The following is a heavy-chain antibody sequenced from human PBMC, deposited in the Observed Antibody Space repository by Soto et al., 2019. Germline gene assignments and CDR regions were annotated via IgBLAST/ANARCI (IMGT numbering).Heavy chain of an antibody. J-gene: IGHJ4*02. CDR1: GFTFSSYA. V-gene: IGHV3-30-3*01. D-gene: IGHD3-9*01. CDR3: TKDRHPDGIWTFDF. Sequence: PGGSLRLSCAASGFTFSSYAMHWVRQPPGEGLEWVTVISYDRTNKYYADSVKGRFTISRDNSRNMLFLQMNSLTADDTAVYYCTKDRHPDGIWTFDFWGQGTLVTVSS. CDR2: ISYDRTNK.